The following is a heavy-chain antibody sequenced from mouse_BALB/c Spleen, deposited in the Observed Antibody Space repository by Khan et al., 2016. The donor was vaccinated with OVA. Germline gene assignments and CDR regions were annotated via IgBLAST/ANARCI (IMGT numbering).Heavy chain of an antibody. D-gene: IGHD1-1*01. CDR1: GYTFISYY. Sequence: QVQLQQAGPELVKPGASVKMSCKASGYTFISYYIHWVKQRPGQGLEWIGWIYPGDGRTKYNEKFKGKTTLTADRSSNTSYMLLSSLTSEDSAIYFCAISYYGNFWYFDVWGAGTTVTVSS. V-gene: IGHV1S56*01. J-gene: IGHJ1*01. CDR2: IYPGDGRT. CDR3: AISYYGNFWYFDV.